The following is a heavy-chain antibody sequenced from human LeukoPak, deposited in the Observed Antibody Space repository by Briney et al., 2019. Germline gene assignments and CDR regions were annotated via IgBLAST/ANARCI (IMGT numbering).Heavy chain of an antibody. V-gene: IGHV4-34*01. J-gene: IGHJ4*02. CDR1: GGSFSGYY. CDR3: ARGYYYFDY. CDR2: INHSGST. D-gene: IGHD3-10*01. Sequence: SETLSLTCAVYGGSFSGYYWSWIRQPPGKGLEWIGEINHSGSTNYNPSLKSRVTISVDTSKNQFSLKLSSVTAADTAVYYCARGYYYFDYWGQGTLVTVSS.